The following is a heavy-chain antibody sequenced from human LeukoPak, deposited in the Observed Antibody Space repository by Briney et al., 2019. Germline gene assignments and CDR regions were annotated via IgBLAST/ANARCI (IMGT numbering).Heavy chain of an antibody. D-gene: IGHD1-7*01. CDR3: AKWYNWNYAGMDV. J-gene: IGHJ6*02. V-gene: IGHV3-23*01. CDR2: ISGSGGST. CDR1: GFTFSSYA. Sequence: GASLRLSCAASGFTFSSYAMSWVRQAPGKGLEWVSAISGSGGSTYYADSVKGRFTISRDSSKNTLYLQMNSLRAEDTAVYYCAKWYNWNYAGMDVWGQGTTVTVSS.